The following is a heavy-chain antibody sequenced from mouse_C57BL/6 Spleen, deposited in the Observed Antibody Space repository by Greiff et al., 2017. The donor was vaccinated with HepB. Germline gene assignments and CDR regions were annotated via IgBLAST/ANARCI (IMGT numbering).Heavy chain of an antibody. D-gene: IGHD1-1*01. CDR1: GYSFTDYN. J-gene: IGHJ3*01. Sequence: VQLQQSGPELAKPGASVKISCKASGYSFTDYNMNWVKQSNGKSLEWIGVINPNYGTTSYNQKFKGKTTLTVDQSSSTAYMQLNSLTSEDSAVYYGARSYYQGTWFAYWGQGTLVTVSA. CDR2: INPNYGTT. CDR3: ARSYYQGTWFAY. V-gene: IGHV1-39*01.